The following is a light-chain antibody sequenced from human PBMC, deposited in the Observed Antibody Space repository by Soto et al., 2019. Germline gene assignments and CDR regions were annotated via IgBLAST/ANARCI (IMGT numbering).Light chain of an antibody. CDR3: QQYGSSPRT. Sequence: EIVLTQSPGTLSLSPGERATLSCRASQTVTSTKLAWYQQKPGQAPKVLIYGASNRATGIPDRFSGSGSGTDFTLTISRLEPEDFAVYYCQQYGSSPRTFGQGTKVEIK. CDR2: GAS. V-gene: IGKV3-20*01. J-gene: IGKJ1*01. CDR1: QTVTSTK.